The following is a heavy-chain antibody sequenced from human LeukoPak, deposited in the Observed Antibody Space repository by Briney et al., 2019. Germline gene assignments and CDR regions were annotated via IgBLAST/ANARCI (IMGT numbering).Heavy chain of an antibody. CDR2: IIPIFCTA. J-gene: IGHJ6*03. V-gene: IGHV1-69*01. Sequence: GSSVKVSCKASGGTFSSYAISWVRQAPGQGLEWMGGIIPIFCTANYAQKFQGRVTITADESTSTAYKGLGSLRSEDTAVYYCARKGVVENYDFWSGYPANYYYMDVWGKGTTVTVSS. CDR1: GGTFSSYA. CDR3: ARKGVVENYDFWSGYPANYYYMDV. D-gene: IGHD3-3*01.